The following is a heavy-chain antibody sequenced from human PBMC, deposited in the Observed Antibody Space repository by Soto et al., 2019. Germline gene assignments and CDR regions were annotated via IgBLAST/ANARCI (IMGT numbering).Heavy chain of an antibody. D-gene: IGHD5-18*01. CDR2: IYYSGST. CDR3: GRSDTAMDGMDV. V-gene: IGHV4-59*01. Sequence: QVQLQESGPGLVKPSETLSLTCTVSGGSISSYYWSWIRQPPGKGLEWIGYIYYSGSTNYNPSLKSRVTISVDTSKNQFSLKLSSVTAADTAVYYCGRSDTAMDGMDVWGQGTTVTVSS. CDR1: GGSISSYY. J-gene: IGHJ6*02.